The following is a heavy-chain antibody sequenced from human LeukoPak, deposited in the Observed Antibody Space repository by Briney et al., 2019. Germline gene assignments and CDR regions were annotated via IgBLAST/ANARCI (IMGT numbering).Heavy chain of an antibody. CDR1: GYSISSGYY. CDR2: IYHSGST. D-gene: IGHD2-15*01. Sequence: SETLSLTCTVSGYSISSGYYWGWIRQPPGKGLEWIGSIYHSGSTYYNPSLKSRVTISVDTSKDQFSLKLSSVTAADTAVYYCARVGCSGGSCYHYYYYYMDVWGKGTTVTVSS. CDR3: ARVGCSGGSCYHYYYYYMDV. V-gene: IGHV4-38-2*02. J-gene: IGHJ6*03.